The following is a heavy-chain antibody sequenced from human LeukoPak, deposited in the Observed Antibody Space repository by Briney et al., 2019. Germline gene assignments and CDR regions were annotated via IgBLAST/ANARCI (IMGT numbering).Heavy chain of an antibody. Sequence: ASVKVSCKASGYTFTSYYMHWVRQAPGQGLAWMGWINPNSGGTNYAQKFQGRVTMTRDTSISTAYMELSRLRSDDTAVYYCARDPYYYDSSGGFFDYWGQGTLVTVSS. CDR2: INPNSGGT. CDR1: GYTFTSYY. D-gene: IGHD3-22*01. J-gene: IGHJ4*02. CDR3: ARDPYYYDSSGGFFDY. V-gene: IGHV1-2*02.